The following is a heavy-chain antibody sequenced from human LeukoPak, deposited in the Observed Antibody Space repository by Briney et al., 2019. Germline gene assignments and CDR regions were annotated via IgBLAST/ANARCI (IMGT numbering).Heavy chain of an antibody. J-gene: IGHJ3*02. V-gene: IGHV1-18*01. Sequence: ASVKVSCKASGYTFTSYGISWVRQAPGQGLEWMGWISAYNGNTNYAQKLQGRVTMTTDTSTSTAYMELRSLRSDDTAVYYCARLRYYYDSSGYYSDAFDIWGQGTMVTVSS. CDR3: ARLRYYYDSSGYYSDAFDI. CDR2: ISAYNGNT. CDR1: GYTFTSYG. D-gene: IGHD3-22*01.